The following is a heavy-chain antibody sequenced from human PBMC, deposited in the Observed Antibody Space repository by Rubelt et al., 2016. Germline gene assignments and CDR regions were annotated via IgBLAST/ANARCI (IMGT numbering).Heavy chain of an antibody. CDR2: IIPILGIA. V-gene: IGHV1-69*09. J-gene: IGHJ6*02. CDR3: ASSLPNLFGIAARDYYYYYGMDV. Sequence: QVQLVQSGAEVKKPESSVKVSCKASGGTFSSYAISWVRQAPGQGLEWVGRIIPILGIANYAQKFQGRVTITADKSTSTAYMELSSLRSEDTAVYYCASSLPNLFGIAARDYYYYYGMDVWGQGTTVTVSS. CDR1: GGTFSSYA. D-gene: IGHD6-6*01.